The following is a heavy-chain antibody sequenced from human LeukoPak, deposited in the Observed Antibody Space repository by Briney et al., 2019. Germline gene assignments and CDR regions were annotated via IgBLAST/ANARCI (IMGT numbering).Heavy chain of an antibody. D-gene: IGHD1-26*01. Sequence: GGSLRLSCAASGFTFSSYAMHWVRQAPGKGLEYVSAISSNGGSTYYANSVKGRFTISRDNSKNTLYLQMGSLRAEDTAVYYCARGALSAYYFDYWGQGTLVTVSS. J-gene: IGHJ4*02. CDR1: GFTFSSYA. CDR2: ISSNGGST. V-gene: IGHV3-64*01. CDR3: ARGALSAYYFDY.